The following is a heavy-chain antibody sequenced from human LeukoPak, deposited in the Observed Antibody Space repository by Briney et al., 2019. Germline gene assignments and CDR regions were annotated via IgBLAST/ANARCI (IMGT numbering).Heavy chain of an antibody. J-gene: IGHJ4*02. V-gene: IGHV4-59*01. CDR1: GGSISSYY. CDR2: IYYSGST. D-gene: IGHD3-22*01. Sequence: SETLCLTCTVSGGSISSYYWSWSRQPPGKGLEWIGYIYYSGSTNYNPSLKSRVTISVDTSKNQLSLKLSSVTAADTAVYYCAREDTMRDYWGQGNLVTVSS. CDR3: AREDTMRDY.